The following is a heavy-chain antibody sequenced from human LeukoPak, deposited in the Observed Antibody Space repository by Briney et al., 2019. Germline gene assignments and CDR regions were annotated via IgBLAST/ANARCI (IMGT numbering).Heavy chain of an antibody. Sequence: PSETLSLTCTVSGGSISSYYWSWIRQPAGKGLEWIGRIYTSGSTNYNPSLKSRVTMSVDTSKNQFSLKLSSVTAADTAVYYCAREMVRGVIIFIDYWGQGTLVTVSS. D-gene: IGHD3-10*01. V-gene: IGHV4-4*07. CDR2: IYTSGST. J-gene: IGHJ4*02. CDR3: AREMVRGVIIFIDY. CDR1: GGSISSYY.